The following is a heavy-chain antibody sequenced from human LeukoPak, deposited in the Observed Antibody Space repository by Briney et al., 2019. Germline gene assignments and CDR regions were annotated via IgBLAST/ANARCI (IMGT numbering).Heavy chain of an antibody. CDR3: AKNMEHNYYGSGSYFFDY. CDR2: ISSSSSYI. CDR1: GFTFSSYS. V-gene: IGHV3-21*01. D-gene: IGHD3-10*01. J-gene: IGHJ4*02. Sequence: GGSLRLSCAASGFTFSSYSMNWVRQAPGKGLEWVSSISSSSSYIYYADSVKGRFTISRDNAKNSLYLQMNSLRAEDTAVYYCAKNMEHNYYGSGSYFFDYWGQGTLVTVSS.